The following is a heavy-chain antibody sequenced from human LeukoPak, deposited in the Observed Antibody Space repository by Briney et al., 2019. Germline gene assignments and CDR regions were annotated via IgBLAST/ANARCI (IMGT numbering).Heavy chain of an antibody. V-gene: IGHV4-39*01. Sequence: PSETLSLTCTVSGGSISSSSYYWDWIRQPPGKGLEWIGSIYYSGSTYYNPSLKSRLTMSVDTSKSQFSLKLSSVTAADTAVYYCARRRLLIAANWFDPWGQGTLVTVSS. CDR2: IYYSGST. D-gene: IGHD6-25*01. CDR3: ARRRLLIAANWFDP. J-gene: IGHJ5*02. CDR1: GGSISSSSYY.